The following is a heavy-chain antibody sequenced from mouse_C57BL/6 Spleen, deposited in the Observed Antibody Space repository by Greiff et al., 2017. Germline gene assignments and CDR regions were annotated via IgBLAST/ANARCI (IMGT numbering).Heavy chain of an antibody. CDR2: IHPNSGST. Sequence: QVQLQQPGAELVKPGASVKLSCKASGYTFTSYWMHWVKQRPGQGLEWIGMIHPNSGSTNYNEKFKSKATLTVDKSSSTAYMQLSSLTSEDSAVYYFARSYYGYDDWYFDVWGTGTTVTVSS. D-gene: IGHD2-9*01. J-gene: IGHJ1*03. CDR1: GYTFTSYW. CDR3: ARSYYGYDDWYFDV. V-gene: IGHV1-64*01.